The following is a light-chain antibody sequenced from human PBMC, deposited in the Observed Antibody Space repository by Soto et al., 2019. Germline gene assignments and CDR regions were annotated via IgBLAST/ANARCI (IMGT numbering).Light chain of an antibody. J-gene: IGKJ2*01. CDR3: QQRSNWPPYT. CDR1: QSVSSY. V-gene: IGKV3-11*01. CDR2: DAS. Sequence: EIVLTQSPATLSLSPRERATLSCRASQSVSSYLAWYQQKSGQAPRLLIYDASNRATGIPARFSGSGSGTDFTLTISSLEPEDFAVYYCQQRSNWPPYTFGQGTKLEIK.